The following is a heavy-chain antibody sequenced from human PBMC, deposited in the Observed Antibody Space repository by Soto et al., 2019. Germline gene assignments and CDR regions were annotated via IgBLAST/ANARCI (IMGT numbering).Heavy chain of an antibody. CDR3: ATARRGTVSLLAD. J-gene: IGHJ4*01. V-gene: IGHV1-2*02. D-gene: IGHD4-4*01. CDR1: GYPFSDNH. Sequence: QVHLVQSGAEVKKTGASVKVSSKASGYPFSDNHIHWVRQAPGQGLEWMGWLNPYSGATNYAAKFQGRVTMTRDASISTSYMELNGLKSDDTAVYYCATARRGTVSLLADWGQGTLVTVSS. CDR2: LNPYSGAT.